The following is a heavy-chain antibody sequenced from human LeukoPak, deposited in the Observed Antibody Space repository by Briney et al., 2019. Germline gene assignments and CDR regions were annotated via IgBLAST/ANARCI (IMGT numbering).Heavy chain of an antibody. Sequence: GGSLRLSCAASGFTFSSYWMSWVRQAPGKGLEWVANIKQDGSEKYYVDSVKGRFTISRDNAKNSLYLQMNSLRAEDTAVYYCAGGRYFDWLSDFDYWGQGTLVTVSS. CDR3: AGGRYFDWLSDFDY. D-gene: IGHD3-9*01. V-gene: IGHV3-7*04. CDR1: GFTFSSYW. CDR2: IKQDGSEK. J-gene: IGHJ4*02.